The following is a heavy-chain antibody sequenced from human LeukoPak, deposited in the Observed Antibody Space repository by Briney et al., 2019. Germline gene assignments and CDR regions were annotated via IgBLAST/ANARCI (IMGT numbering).Heavy chain of an antibody. CDR1: GFNFGKYY. J-gene: IGHJ6*02. V-gene: IGHV3-7*01. D-gene: IGHD1-1*01. CDR2: IKEDGSEK. CDR3: TRDKGKGYYFYFYYGMDV. Sequence: GGSLSLSCAASGFNFGKYYMSWVRKPPGKGLEWVANIKEDGSEKHYVDSVEGRFSISRDNAKNAVYLQMNSLRAEDTAVYYCTRDKGKGYYFYFYYGMDVWGQGTTVTVSS.